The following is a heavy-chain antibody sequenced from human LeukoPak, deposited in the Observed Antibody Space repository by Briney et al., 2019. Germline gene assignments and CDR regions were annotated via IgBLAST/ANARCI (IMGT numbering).Heavy chain of an antibody. D-gene: IGHD6-19*01. Sequence: PGGSLRLSCAASGFTSSSCGMHWVRQAPGKGLEWVAVISYDGSNKYYADSVKGRFTISRDNSKNTLFLEMNSLRAEDTAVYYCAKALTSGWYLDAFNIWGQGTMVTVSS. J-gene: IGHJ3*02. V-gene: IGHV3-30*18. CDR2: ISYDGSNK. CDR1: GFTSSSCG. CDR3: AKALTSGWYLDAFNI.